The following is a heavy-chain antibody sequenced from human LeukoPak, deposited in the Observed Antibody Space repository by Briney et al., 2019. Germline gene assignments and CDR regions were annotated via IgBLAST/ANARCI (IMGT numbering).Heavy chain of an antibody. CDR2: INTNTGNP. J-gene: IGHJ6*02. CDR3: ARGAAYPRYYYGMDV. CDR1: GYTFNTYS. V-gene: IGHV7-4-1*02. D-gene: IGHD3-16*02. Sequence: ASVKVSCKASGYTFNTYSMNWVRQAPGQGLEWMGWINTNTGNPTYAQGFTGRFVFSLDTSVSTAYLQISSLKAEDTAVFCARGAAYPRYYYGMDVWGQGTTVTVSS.